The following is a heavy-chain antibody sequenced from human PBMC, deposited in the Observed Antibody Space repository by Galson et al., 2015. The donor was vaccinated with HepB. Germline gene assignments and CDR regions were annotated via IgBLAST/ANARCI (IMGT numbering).Heavy chain of an antibody. V-gene: IGHV3-33*01. CDR2: IWYDGSNK. CDR1: GFTFSSYG. J-gene: IGHJ4*02. Sequence: SLRLSCAASGFTFSSYGMHWVRQAPGKGLEWVAGIWYDGSNKYYADSVKGRFIISRDNSENTMYLQVNNLRAEDTAMYYCARAQMSMMIGYFDYWGQGILVTVSS. CDR3: ARAQMSMMIGYFDY. D-gene: IGHD3-22*01.